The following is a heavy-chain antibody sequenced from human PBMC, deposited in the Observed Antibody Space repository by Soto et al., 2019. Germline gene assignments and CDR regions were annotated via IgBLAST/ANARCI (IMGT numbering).Heavy chain of an antibody. CDR3: ARLPRDIVVVPADYYYYYYMDV. CDR2: IYYSGST. V-gene: IGHV4-31*03. Sequence: SETLSLTCTVSGGSISSGGYYWSWIRQHPGKGLEWIGYIYYSGSTYYNPSLKSRVTISVDTSKNQFSLKLSSVTAADTAVYYCARLPRDIVVVPADYYYYYYMDVWGKGTTVTVSS. J-gene: IGHJ6*03. D-gene: IGHD2-2*01. CDR1: GGSISSGGYY.